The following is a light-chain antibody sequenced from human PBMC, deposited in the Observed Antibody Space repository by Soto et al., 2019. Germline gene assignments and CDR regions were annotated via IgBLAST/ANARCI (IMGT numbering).Light chain of an antibody. V-gene: IGKV1-33*01. Sequence: DIQMTQSPSSPSASVGDRVTITCQASQDISNYLNWYQQKPGKAPKLLIYDASNLETGVPSRFSGSGSGTDFTFTIRSLQPEDIATYYCQQYDNLPLTFGGGTKVDIK. CDR1: QDISNY. CDR2: DAS. CDR3: QQYDNLPLT. J-gene: IGKJ4*01.